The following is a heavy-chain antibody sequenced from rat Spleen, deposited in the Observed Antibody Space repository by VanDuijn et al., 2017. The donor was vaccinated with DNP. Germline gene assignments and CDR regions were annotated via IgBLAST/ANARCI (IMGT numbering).Heavy chain of an antibody. CDR3: ARHATTPEGGFDY. V-gene: IGHV5-22*01. Sequence: EVQLVESGGDLVQPGRSLKLSCAASGFTFSDYYMAWVRQAPTKGLEWVAYISYDGGSTDYGDSVKGRFTISRDNAKNTQYLQMDSLRSEDTATYYCARHATTPEGGFDYWGQGVMVTVSS. D-gene: IGHD1-7*01. CDR2: ISYDGGST. J-gene: IGHJ2*01. CDR1: GFTFSDYY.